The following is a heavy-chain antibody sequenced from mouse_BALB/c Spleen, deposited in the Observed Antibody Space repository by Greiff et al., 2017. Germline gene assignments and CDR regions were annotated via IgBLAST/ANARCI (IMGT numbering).Heavy chain of an antibody. Sequence: EVLLVESGGGLVKLGGSLKLSCAASGFTFSSYYMSWVRQTPEKRLELVAAININGGSTYYPDTVKGRSTISRDNAKNTLYLQMSRLTSEDTALYDCARQRDYGYYGMDDWGQGTSVTVSA. D-gene: IGHD2-4*01. V-gene: IGHV5-6-2*01. CDR1: GFTFSSYY. J-gene: IGHJ4*01. CDR3: ARQRDYGYYGMDD. CDR2: ININGGST.